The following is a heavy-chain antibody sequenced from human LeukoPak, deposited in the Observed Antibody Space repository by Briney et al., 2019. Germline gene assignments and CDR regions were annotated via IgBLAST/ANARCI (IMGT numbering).Heavy chain of an antibody. V-gene: IGHV4-31*03. CDR2: ISYSGTT. Sequence: SSETLSLTCTVSGGSISSSSYYWAWVRQPPGKGLEWIGYISYSGTTYYNPSLRSRVTIPVDTSKNQFSLKMNSVTAADTAVYYCARVAAATTNPRFDYWGQGTLVTVSS. J-gene: IGHJ4*02. CDR3: ARVAAATTNPRFDY. CDR1: GGSISSSSYY. D-gene: IGHD5-24*01.